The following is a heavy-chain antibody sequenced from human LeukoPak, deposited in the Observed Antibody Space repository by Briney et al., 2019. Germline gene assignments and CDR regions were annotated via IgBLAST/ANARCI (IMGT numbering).Heavy chain of an antibody. CDR1: GFTFSSDE. D-gene: IGHD6-13*01. CDR3: ASHTIGYSISGAFDI. V-gene: IGHV3-48*03. J-gene: IGHJ3*02. Sequence: GGSLRLSCAASGFTFSSDEMSCVRQAPGKGLEWVSYISSSGSTINYADSVKGRFTTSRDNAKNSLYLQMNSLRAEDTAVYYCASHTIGYSISGAFDIWGQGTMVTVSS. CDR2: ISSSGSTI.